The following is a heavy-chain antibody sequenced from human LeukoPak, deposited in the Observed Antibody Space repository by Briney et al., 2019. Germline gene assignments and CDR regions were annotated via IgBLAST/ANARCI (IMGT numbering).Heavy chain of an antibody. CDR1: GFTFSRDW. V-gene: IGHV3-30*18. Sequence: GGSLRLSCAASGFTFSRDWMHWVRQAPGKGLEWVAVISYNGSNKYYADSVKGRFTISRDNSKNTLYLQMNSLRAEDTAVYYCAKDLGGYSGYDRWAFYYYYYGMDVWGQGTTVTVSS. CDR2: ISYNGSNK. CDR3: AKDLGGYSGYDRWAFYYYYYGMDV. J-gene: IGHJ6*02. D-gene: IGHD5-12*01.